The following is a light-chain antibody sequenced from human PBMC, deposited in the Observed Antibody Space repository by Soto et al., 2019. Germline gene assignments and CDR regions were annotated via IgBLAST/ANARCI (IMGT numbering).Light chain of an antibody. CDR1: QGISSW. J-gene: IGKJ5*01. CDR3: QQYNNWPIT. CDR2: AAS. Sequence: DIQMTQSPSSVSASVGDRVTITCRASQGISSWLAWYQQKPGKAPKLLIYAASSLQSGVPSRFSGSGSGTEFTLTISSLQSEDFAVYYSQQYNNWPITFGQGTRLEIK. V-gene: IGKV1-12*01.